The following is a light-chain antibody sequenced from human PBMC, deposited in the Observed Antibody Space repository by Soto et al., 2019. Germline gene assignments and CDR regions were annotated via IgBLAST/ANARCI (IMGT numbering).Light chain of an antibody. CDR2: ENN. Sequence: QSVLTQPPSVSAAPGQKVTISCSGSSSNIGNNYVSWYQQLPGTAPKLLIYENNKRPSGIPDRVSGSKSGTSATLGMTGLYLGEEPTYYGETGNTRLISYVFGPGTKVPLL. CDR1: SSNIGNNY. CDR3: ETGNTRLISYV. J-gene: IGLJ1*01. V-gene: IGLV1-51*02.